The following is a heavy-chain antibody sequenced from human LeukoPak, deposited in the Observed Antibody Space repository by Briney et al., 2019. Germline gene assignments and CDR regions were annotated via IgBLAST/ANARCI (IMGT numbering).Heavy chain of an antibody. CDR1: GGSISSGGYY. D-gene: IGHD3-22*01. V-gene: IGHV4-31*03. Sequence: SETLSLTCTVSGGSISSGGYYWSWIRQHPGKGLEWIGYIYYSGSTYYNPSLKSRVTISVDTSKNQFSLKLSSVTAADTAVYYCARGRTYYYDSSGTLAEIDYWGQGTLVTVSS. J-gene: IGHJ4*02. CDR2: IYYSGST. CDR3: ARGRTYYYDSSGTLAEIDY.